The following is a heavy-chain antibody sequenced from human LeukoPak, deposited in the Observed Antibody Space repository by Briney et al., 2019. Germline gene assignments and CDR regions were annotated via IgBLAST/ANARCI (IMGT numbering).Heavy chain of an antibody. J-gene: IGHJ4*02. D-gene: IGHD1-14*01. CDR2: ISSSSSYM. Sequence: PGGSLRLSCAASGFTFSSYSMNWVRQAPGEGLEWVSSISSSSSYMYYADSVKGRFTISRDNAKNSLYLQMNSLRAEDTAVYYCARSGIRGYYFDYWGQGTLVTVSS. CDR1: GFTFSSYS. V-gene: IGHV3-21*01. CDR3: ARSGIRGYYFDY.